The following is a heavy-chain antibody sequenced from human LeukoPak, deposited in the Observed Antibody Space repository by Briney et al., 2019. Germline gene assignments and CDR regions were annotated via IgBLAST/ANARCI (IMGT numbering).Heavy chain of an antibody. V-gene: IGHV4-59*01. CDR2: IYYSGST. D-gene: IGHD2-21*01. Sequence: GSLRLSCAASGFTFSSYWMSWIRQPPGKGLEWIGYIYYSGSTNYNPSLKSRVTISVDTSKNQFSLKLSSVTAADTAVYYCARVFGYFDYWGQGTLVTVSS. J-gene: IGHJ4*02. CDR3: ARVFGYFDY. CDR1: GFTFSSYW.